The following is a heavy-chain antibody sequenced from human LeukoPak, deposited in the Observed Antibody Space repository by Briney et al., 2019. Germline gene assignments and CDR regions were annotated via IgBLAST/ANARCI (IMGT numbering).Heavy chain of an antibody. CDR3: ARSGPYELGSGNYAFEI. Sequence: SETLSLPCTVSGGSITSSTISWGWIRQPPPKAPARLGSLHCSGGPYYSASVKSRVTSSVDTSRNQFSLRLSSVTAADTAVYYCARSGPYELGSGNYAFEIWGQGTMVTVSS. V-gene: IGHV4-39*07. CDR2: LHCSGGP. J-gene: IGHJ3*02. D-gene: IGHD3-10*01. CDR1: GGSITSSTIS.